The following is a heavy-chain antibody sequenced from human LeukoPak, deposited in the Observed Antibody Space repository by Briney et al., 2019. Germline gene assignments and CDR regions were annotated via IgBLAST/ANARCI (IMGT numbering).Heavy chain of an antibody. V-gene: IGHV3-7*01. CDR1: GFTFSSYW. D-gene: IGHD3-9*01. CDR2: IKQDGSEK. J-gene: IGHJ5*02. Sequence: PGGSLRLSCAASGFTFSSYWMSWVRQAPGKGLEWVANIKQDGSEKYYVDSVKGRFTISRDNAKNSLYLQMNSLRAEDTAVYYCARAYYDILTGWTEEENWFDPWGQGTLVTVSS. CDR3: ARAYYDILTGWTEEENWFDP.